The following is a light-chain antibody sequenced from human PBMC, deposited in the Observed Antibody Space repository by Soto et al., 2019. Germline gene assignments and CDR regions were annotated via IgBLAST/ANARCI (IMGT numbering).Light chain of an antibody. CDR1: QSVRSN. CDR2: GAS. V-gene: IGKV3-15*01. J-gene: IGKJ2*01. Sequence: EVVVTQSPATLSVSPGERVTLSCRASQSVRSNLAWYQQKPGQAPRLLIYGASTRATGIPARFSGSGSGTEFTLTISSLQSEDFAVYYCQQYNNWPPYTFGQGTKLEIK. CDR3: QQYNNWPPYT.